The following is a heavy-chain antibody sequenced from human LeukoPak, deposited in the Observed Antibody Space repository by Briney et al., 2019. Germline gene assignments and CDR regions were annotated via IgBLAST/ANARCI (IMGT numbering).Heavy chain of an antibody. D-gene: IGHD3-22*01. Sequence: GESLKISCKGSGYSFTSYWISWVRQMPGKGLEWMGRIDPSDSYTNYSPSFQGHVTISADKSISTAYLQWSSLKASDTAMYYCARHLPSTYYFDSSTYSPDDYWGQGTLVTVSS. CDR3: ARHLPSTYYFDSSTYSPDDY. J-gene: IGHJ4*02. CDR1: GYSFTSYW. CDR2: IDPSDSYT. V-gene: IGHV5-10-1*01.